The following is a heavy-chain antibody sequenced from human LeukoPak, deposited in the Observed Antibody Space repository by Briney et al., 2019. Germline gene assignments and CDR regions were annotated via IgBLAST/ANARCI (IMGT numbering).Heavy chain of an antibody. CDR1: GGSISSYY. CDR3: ACRGSGYRYFQH. V-gene: IGHV4-59*01. Sequence: SETLSLTCTVSGGSISSYYWSWIRQPPGKGLEWIGYIYYSGSTNYNPSLKSRVTISVDTSKNQFSLKLSSVTAADTAVYYCACRGSGYRYFQHWGQGTLVTVSS. J-gene: IGHJ1*01. CDR2: IYYSGST. D-gene: IGHD5-12*01.